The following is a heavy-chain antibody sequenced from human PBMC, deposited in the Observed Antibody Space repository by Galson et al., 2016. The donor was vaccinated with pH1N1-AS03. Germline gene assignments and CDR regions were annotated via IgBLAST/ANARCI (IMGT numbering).Heavy chain of an antibody. V-gene: IGHV5-51*03. CDR2: IYPGNSDS. CDR3: ARPRLNYFDN. J-gene: IGHJ4*02. CDR1: GYRFTNYW. D-gene: IGHD3-16*01. Sequence: QSGAEVKKPGESLKISCKGSGYRFTNYWIGWVRQMPGKGLEWMGIIYPGNSDSRYNKSFQGQVTISADTCISTVYLQWSSLQASDTAMYYCARPRLNYFDNWGQGTLVTVSS.